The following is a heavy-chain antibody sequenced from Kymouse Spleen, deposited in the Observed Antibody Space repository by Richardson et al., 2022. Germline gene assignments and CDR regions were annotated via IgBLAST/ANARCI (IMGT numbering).Heavy chain of an antibody. CDR1: GFTFSSYG. CDR3: ARGGTAMVPDY. Sequence: QVQLVESGGGVVQPGRSLRLSCAASGFTFSSYGMHWVRQAPGKGLEWVAVIWYDGSNKYYADSVKGRFTISRDNSKNTLYLQMNSLRAEDTAVYYCARGGTAMVPDYWGQGTLVTVSS. CDR2: IWYDGSNK. V-gene: IGHV3-33*01. D-gene: IGHD5-18,IGHD5-18*01. J-gene: IGHJ4*02.